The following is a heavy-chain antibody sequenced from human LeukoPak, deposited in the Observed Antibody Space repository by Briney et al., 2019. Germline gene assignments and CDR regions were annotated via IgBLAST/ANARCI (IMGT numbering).Heavy chain of an antibody. Sequence: SETLSLTCAVSGGSISSSNWWSWVRPPPGKGLEWIGEIYHSGSTNYNPSLKSRVTISVDKSKNQFSLKLSSVTAADTAVYYCAGSSSWYSSFFGYWGQGTLVTVSS. CDR3: AGSSSWYSSFFGY. D-gene: IGHD6-13*01. V-gene: IGHV4-4*02. CDR2: IYHSGST. CDR1: GGSISSSNW. J-gene: IGHJ4*02.